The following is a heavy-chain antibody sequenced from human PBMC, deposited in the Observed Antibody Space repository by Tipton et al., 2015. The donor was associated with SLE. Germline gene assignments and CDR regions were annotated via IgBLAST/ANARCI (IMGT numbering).Heavy chain of an antibody. CDR3: ARGLTRGTDDAYEM. Sequence: QSGAEVKKPGASVKVSCKASGYSFASYGIAWVRQAPGQGLEWMGWISTFSVNPNYAQKFQDRLIMTTDTSTSTAYMELRSLRPDDSATYYCARGLTRGTDDAYEMWGQGTMVTVSS. CDR2: ISTFSVNP. CDR1: GYSFASYG. D-gene: IGHD1-1*01. V-gene: IGHV1-18*01. J-gene: IGHJ3*02.